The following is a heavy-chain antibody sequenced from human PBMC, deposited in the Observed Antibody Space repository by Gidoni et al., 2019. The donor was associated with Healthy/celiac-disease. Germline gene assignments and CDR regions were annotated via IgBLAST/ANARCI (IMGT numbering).Heavy chain of an antibody. CDR2: IIPIFGTA. CDR3: ARDQAADRITIFGVVTNTYYYYGMDV. CDR1: GGTFSSYA. D-gene: IGHD3-3*01. J-gene: IGHJ6*02. Sequence: QVQLVQSGAAVKKPGSSVKVSCKATGGTFSSYAISWVRQAPGQGLEWMGGIIPIFGTANYAQKFQGRVTITADESTSTAYMELSSLRSEDTAVYYCARDQAADRITIFGVVTNTYYYYGMDVWGQGTTVTVSS. V-gene: IGHV1-69*01.